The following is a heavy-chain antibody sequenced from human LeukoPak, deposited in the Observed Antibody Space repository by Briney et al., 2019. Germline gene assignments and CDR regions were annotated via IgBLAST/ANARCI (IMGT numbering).Heavy chain of an antibody. V-gene: IGHV3-53*01. CDR3: ARDIKAGCFDY. CDR1: GFTVSSNY. J-gene: IGHJ4*02. CDR2: IYSGGST. D-gene: IGHD3-10*01. Sequence: PGGSLRLSCAASGFTVSSNYMSWVRQAPGKGPEWASVIYSGGSTYYADSVKGRFTISRDNSKNTLYLQMNSLRAEDTAVYYCARDIKAGCFDYWGQGTLVTVSS.